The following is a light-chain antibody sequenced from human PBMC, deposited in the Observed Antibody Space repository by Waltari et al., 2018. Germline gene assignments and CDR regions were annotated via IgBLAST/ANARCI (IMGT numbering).Light chain of an antibody. CDR2: WAS. V-gene: IGKV4-1*01. CDR3: QQYYSTPVT. J-gene: IGKJ4*01. Sequence: DIVMTQSPDSLAVSLGERATINCKSSQSVLSSSNNKNYLAWYQQKPGQPPKLVIYWASTRESGVPDRFSGSGSGTDFTLTISSLQAEYVAVYYCQQYYSTPVTFGGGTKLEI. CDR1: QSVLSSSNNKNY.